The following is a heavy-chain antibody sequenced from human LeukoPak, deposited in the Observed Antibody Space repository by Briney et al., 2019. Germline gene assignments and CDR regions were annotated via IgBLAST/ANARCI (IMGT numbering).Heavy chain of an antibody. CDR2: ISYDGSNK. V-gene: IGHV3-30-3*01. CDR1: GFTFSSYA. Sequence: GGSLRLSCAASGFTFSSYAMHWVRQAPGKGLEWVAVISYDGSNKYYADSVKGRFTISRDNSKNTLYLQMNSLRAEDTAVYYCARAVGTSCHFDYRGQGTLVTVSS. J-gene: IGHJ4*02. CDR3: ARAVGTSCHFDY. D-gene: IGHD2-2*01.